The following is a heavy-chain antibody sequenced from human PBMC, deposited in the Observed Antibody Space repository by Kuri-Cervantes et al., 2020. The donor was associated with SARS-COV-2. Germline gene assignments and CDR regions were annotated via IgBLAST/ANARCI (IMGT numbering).Heavy chain of an antibody. CDR3: ATYSLGPFGLDY. CDR2: IYYSGST. D-gene: IGHD2-21*01. V-gene: IGHV4-39*01. CDR1: GGSISSSSYY. Sequence: GSLRLSCTVSGGSISSSSYYWGWIRQPPGKGLEWIGSIYYSGSTYYNPSLKSRVTISVDTSKNQFSLKLSSVTAADTAVYYCATYSLGPFGLDYWGQGALVTVSS. J-gene: IGHJ4*02.